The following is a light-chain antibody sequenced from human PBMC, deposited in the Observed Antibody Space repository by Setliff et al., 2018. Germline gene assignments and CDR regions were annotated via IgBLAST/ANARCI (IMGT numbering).Light chain of an antibody. CDR2: EVS. J-gene: IGLJ1*01. V-gene: IGLV2-8*01. CDR1: SSDVGGYDY. Sequence: QSVLTQPPSASGSPGQSVTISCTGTSSDVGGYDYVSWYQQHPGKAPKLLIYEVSTRPSGVPDRFSGSKSGNTASLTVSGLQAEDEADYYCSAYAGSNNWGVFGTGTKV. CDR3: SAYAGSNNWGV.